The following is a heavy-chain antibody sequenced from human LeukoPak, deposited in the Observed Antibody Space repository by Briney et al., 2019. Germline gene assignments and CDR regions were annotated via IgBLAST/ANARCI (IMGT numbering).Heavy chain of an antibody. D-gene: IGHD6-19*01. Sequence: GGSLRLSCAASGFTFSRYGMHWVRQTPGKGLEWVAFIRFDGSNKYYADSVKGRFTISRDNSKNSLFLQMNSLRVEDTAVYYCAKDLYSSGWYGCTGNWGQGTLVTVSS. V-gene: IGHV3-30*02. CDR2: IRFDGSNK. CDR3: AKDLYSSGWYGCTGN. CDR1: GFTFSRYG. J-gene: IGHJ4*02.